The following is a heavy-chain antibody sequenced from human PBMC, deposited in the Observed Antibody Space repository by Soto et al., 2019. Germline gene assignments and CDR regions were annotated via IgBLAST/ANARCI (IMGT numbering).Heavy chain of an antibody. CDR1: GDSVSSNSAA. Sequence: PSQTLSLTCVISGDSVSSNSAAWNWIRQSPSRGLEWLGRTYYRSKWYNDYAVSVNSRITINPDTSKNQFSLQLNSVTPEDTAVYYCARDGRMSTPKHLRIDYWAQGTLVTVSA. J-gene: IGHJ4*02. CDR2: TYYRSKWYN. D-gene: IGHD2-8*01. CDR3: ARDGRMSTPKHLRIDY. V-gene: IGHV6-1*01.